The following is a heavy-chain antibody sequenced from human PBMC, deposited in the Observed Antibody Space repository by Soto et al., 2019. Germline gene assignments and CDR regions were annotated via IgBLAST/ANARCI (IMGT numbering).Heavy chain of an antibody. V-gene: IGHV3-30*18. CDR2: ISYDGSNK. Sequence: GGSLRLSCAASGFTFSSYGMHWVRQAPGKGLEWVAVISYDGSNKYYADSVKGRFTISRDNSKNTLYLQMNSLRAEDTAVYYCAKEGQQWLVRPYYFDYWGQGTLVTVSS. CDR1: GFTFSSYG. D-gene: IGHD6-19*01. J-gene: IGHJ4*02. CDR3: AKEGQQWLVRPYYFDY.